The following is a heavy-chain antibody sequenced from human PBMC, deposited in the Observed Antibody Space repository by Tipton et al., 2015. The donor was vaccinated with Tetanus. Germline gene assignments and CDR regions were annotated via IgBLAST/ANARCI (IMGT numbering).Heavy chain of an antibody. Sequence: LRLSCAVSSGSLSGHFWSWVRQPPGKGLEWLAYISGGGTTNSNYFLKSRITMTQDRSRNEFSLKLTSVTAADTAVYYCARANYDFSKKGPFDSWGQGSLVIVSS. J-gene: IGHJ4*02. CDR2: ISGGGTT. D-gene: IGHD3-3*01. CDR1: SGSLSGHF. CDR3: ARANYDFSKKGPFDS. V-gene: IGHV4-59*11.